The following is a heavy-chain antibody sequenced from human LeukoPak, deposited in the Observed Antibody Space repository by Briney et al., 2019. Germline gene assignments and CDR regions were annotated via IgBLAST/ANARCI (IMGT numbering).Heavy chain of an antibody. J-gene: IGHJ5*02. Sequence: AGGSLRLSCAASGFTFSSYAMSWVRQAPGKGLEWVSAISGSGGSTYYADSVKGRFTISRDNSKNPLYLQMNSLRAEDTAVYYCAKSFGSSWYNWFDPWGQGTLVTVSS. CDR3: AKSFGSSWYNWFDP. CDR2: ISGSGGST. V-gene: IGHV3-23*01. CDR1: GFTFSSYA. D-gene: IGHD6-13*01.